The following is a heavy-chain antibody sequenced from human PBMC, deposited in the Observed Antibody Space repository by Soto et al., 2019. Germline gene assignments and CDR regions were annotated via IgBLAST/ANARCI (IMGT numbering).Heavy chain of an antibody. D-gene: IGHD2-15*01. J-gene: IGHJ6*02. CDR1: GFTFSSDA. Sequence: QVQLVESGGGVVQPGRSLRLSCAASGFTFSSDAMHWVRQAPGKGLEWVAVISYDGSNKYYADSVKGRFTISRDNSKNTLYLQMNSLRAEDTAVYYCARDLPTPATAHRHYGMDVWGQGTTVTVSS. CDR2: ISYDGSNK. CDR3: ARDLPTPATAHRHYGMDV. V-gene: IGHV3-30-3*01.